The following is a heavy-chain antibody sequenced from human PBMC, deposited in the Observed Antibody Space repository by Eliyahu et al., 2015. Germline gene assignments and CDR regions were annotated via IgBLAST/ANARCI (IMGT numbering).Heavy chain of an antibody. V-gene: IGHV5-51*01. CDR2: IYPGDSDT. D-gene: IGHD4/OR15-4a*01. CDR1: XYTFTTHW. CDR3: ARGAAAYYFDY. Sequence: EVQLVQSGLEVKKPGESLKXSCXGSXYTFTTHWXGWVRPMPGKGLEWMGIIYPGDSDTQYSPSFQGQVTMSADKSISTAYLQWSSLKASDSAMYYCARGAAAYYFDYWGQGTLVTVSS. J-gene: IGHJ4*02.